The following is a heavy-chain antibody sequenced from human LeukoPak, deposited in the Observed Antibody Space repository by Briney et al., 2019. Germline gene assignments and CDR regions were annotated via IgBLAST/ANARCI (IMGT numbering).Heavy chain of an antibody. CDR1: GFTFSSYS. CDR3: ASKITMVRGVIITPDY. V-gene: IGHV3-21*01. Sequence: GGSLRLSCAASGFTFSSYSMNWVRQAPGKGLEWVSSISSSSSYIYYAGSVKGRFTISRDNAKNSLYLQMNSLRAEDTAVYYCASKITMVRGVIITPDYWGQGTLVTVSS. D-gene: IGHD3-10*01. CDR2: ISSSSSYI. J-gene: IGHJ4*02.